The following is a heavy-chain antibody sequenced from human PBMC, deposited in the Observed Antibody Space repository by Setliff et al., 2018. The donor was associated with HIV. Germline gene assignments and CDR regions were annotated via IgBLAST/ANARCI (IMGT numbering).Heavy chain of an antibody. CDR2: IYTTQTT. V-gene: IGHV4-59*01. CDR3: ARRRVGRVGPRDGRETPDAFDI. Sequence: SETLSLTCTVSGDSTSTCYWNWIRQAPGKGLEWIGYIYTTQTTKYNPSLKSRVTISVDTSKNHFSLKLSSGTAADTAVYYCARRRVGRVGPRDGRETPDAFDIWGQGTMVTVSS. D-gene: IGHD1-26*01. CDR1: GDSTSTCY. J-gene: IGHJ3*02.